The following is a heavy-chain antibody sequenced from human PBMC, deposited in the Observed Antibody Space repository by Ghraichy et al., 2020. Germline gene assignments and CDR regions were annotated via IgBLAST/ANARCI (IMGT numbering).Heavy chain of an antibody. J-gene: IGHJ3*02. CDR3: ARERGWHDYGLPRRGFYAFDI. CDR1: GYTFTGYY. CDR2: INPNSGGT. Sequence: ASVKVSCKASGYTFTGYYMHWVRQAPGQGLEWMGWINPNSGGTNYAQKFQGRVTMTRDTSISTAYMELSRLRSDDTAVYYCARERGWHDYGLPRRGFYAFDIWGQGTMVTVSS. V-gene: IGHV1-2*02. D-gene: IGHD4-17*01.